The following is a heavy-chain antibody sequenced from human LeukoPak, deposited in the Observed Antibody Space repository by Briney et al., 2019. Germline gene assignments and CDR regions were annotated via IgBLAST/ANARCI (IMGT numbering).Heavy chain of an antibody. Sequence: PETLSLTCAVYGGSFSGYYWSWIRQPPGKGLEWIGEINHSGSTNYNPSLKSRVTISVDTSKNQFSLKLSSVTAADTAVYYCARDRSGWYGEDYWGQGTLVTVSS. J-gene: IGHJ4*02. V-gene: IGHV4-34*01. CDR1: GGSFSGYY. CDR2: INHSGST. D-gene: IGHD6-19*01. CDR3: ARDRSGWYGEDY.